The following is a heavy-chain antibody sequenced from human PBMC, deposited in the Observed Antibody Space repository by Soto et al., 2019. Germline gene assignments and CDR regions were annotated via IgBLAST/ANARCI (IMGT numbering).Heavy chain of an antibody. CDR1: GGSISSGGYY. Sequence: PSETLSLTCTVSGGSISSGGYYWSWIRQHPGKGLEWIGYIYYSGSTYYNPSLKSRVTISVDTSKNQFSLKLSSVTAADTAVYYCAWGYCSGGSCRGVYDYGMDVWGQGTTVTVSS. CDR3: AWGYCSGGSCRGVYDYGMDV. V-gene: IGHV4-30-4*08. J-gene: IGHJ6*02. CDR2: IYYSGST. D-gene: IGHD2-15*01.